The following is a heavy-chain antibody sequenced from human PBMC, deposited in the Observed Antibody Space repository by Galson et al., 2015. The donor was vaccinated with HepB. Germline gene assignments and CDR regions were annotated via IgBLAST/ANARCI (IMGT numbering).Heavy chain of an antibody. CDR1: GFTFSKFG. D-gene: IGHD2-2*03. Sequence: SLRLSCAASGFTFSKFGMHWVRQAPGKGLEWVTVISSDGSKSYYADSVKGRFTISRDNSKNTLNLQMNSLRVEDTAVYYCARGLSIGYCSGTSCYAGYGMGVWGQGTSVTVSS. V-gene: IGHV3-30*03. J-gene: IGHJ6*02. CDR2: ISSDGSKS. CDR3: ARGLSIGYCSGTSCYAGYGMGV.